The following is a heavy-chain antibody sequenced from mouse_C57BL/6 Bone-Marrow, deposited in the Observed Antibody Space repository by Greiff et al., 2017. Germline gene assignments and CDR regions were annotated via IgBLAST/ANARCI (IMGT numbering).Heavy chain of an antibody. D-gene: IGHD2-1*01. CDR2: SRNKANDYTT. J-gene: IGHJ3*01. V-gene: IGHV7-1*01. CDR1: GFTFSDFY. Sequence: EVKLVESGGGLVQSGRSLRLSCATSGFTFSDFYMEWVRQAPGKGLEWIAASRNKANDYTTEYSASVKGRFIVSRDTSQSILYLQMNALRAEDTAIYYCARDLWYPFAYWGQGTLVTVSA. CDR3: ARDLWYPFAY.